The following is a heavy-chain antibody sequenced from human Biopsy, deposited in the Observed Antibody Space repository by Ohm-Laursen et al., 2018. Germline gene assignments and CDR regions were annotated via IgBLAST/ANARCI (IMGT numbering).Heavy chain of an antibody. CDR1: GESSSGYF. Sequence: TLSLTCAVNGESSSGYFWNWIRQPPGKGLEWIGEINQSGSTKYNPSLKRRATLSADSSNSQFSLRLTSVTAADTAIYYCVRGSGYFKLDVWGQGTTVTVSS. V-gene: IGHV4-34*01. CDR3: VRGSGYFKLDV. D-gene: IGHD5-12*01. CDR2: INQSGST. J-gene: IGHJ6*02.